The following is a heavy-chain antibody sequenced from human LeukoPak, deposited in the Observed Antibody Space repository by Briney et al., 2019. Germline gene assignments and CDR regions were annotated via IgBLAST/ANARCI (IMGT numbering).Heavy chain of an antibody. CDR3: ASEVVAEYYFDY. CDR1: GGSISSGGYY. V-gene: IGHV4-31*11. CDR2: IYYSGST. Sequence: SETLSLTCAVSGGSISSGGYYWSWIRQHPGKGLEWIGYIYYSGSTYYNPSLKSRVTISVDTSKNQFSLKLSSVTAADTAVYYCASEVVAEYYFDYWGQGTLVTVSS. J-gene: IGHJ4*02. D-gene: IGHD2-15*01.